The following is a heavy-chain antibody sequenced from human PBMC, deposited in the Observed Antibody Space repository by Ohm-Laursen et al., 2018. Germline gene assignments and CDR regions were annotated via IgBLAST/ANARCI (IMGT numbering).Heavy chain of an antibody. J-gene: IGHJ4*02. CDR3: AGYYYDSSGYYYGFDY. CDR2: INHSGST. V-gene: IGHV4-34*01. CDR1: GGSFSGYY. Sequence: SETLSLTCAVYGGSFSGYYWSWIRQPPGKGLEWIGEINHSGSTNYNPSLKSRVTISVDTSKNQFSLKLSSVTAAGTAVYYCAGYYYDSSGYYYGFDYWGQGTLVTVSS. D-gene: IGHD3-22*01.